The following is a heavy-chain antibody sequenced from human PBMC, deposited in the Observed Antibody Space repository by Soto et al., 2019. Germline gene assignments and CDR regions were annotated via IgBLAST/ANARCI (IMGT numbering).Heavy chain of an antibody. D-gene: IGHD3-22*01. CDR2: IYYSGST. V-gene: IGHV4-61*01. J-gene: IGHJ6*02. Sequence: XASLSLTFTVCGGTFSSGSYYWSWIRQPPGKGLEWIGYIYYSGSTNYNPSLKSRVTISVDTSKNQFSLKLSSVTAADTAVYYCARTGDSPGYYYYYCYGMDVWGQRTTVTVSS. CDR3: ARTGDSPGYYYYYCYGMDV. CDR1: GGTFSSGSYY.